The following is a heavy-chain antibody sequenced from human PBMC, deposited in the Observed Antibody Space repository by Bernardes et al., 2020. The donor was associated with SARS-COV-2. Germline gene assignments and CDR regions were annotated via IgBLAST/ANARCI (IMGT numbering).Heavy chain of an antibody. CDR2: INADHGKI. V-gene: IGHV1-3*01. Sequence: ASVKVSCKASGYTFTSNSIHWVRLAPGQRLEWMGWINADHGKIESSQKFQGRVSFTRDTAATTAYMELSSLRSADTAVYYCARRPSASGSGMDVWGQGTTVTVSS. J-gene: IGHJ6*02. CDR3: ARRPSASGSGMDV. CDR1: GYTFTSNS.